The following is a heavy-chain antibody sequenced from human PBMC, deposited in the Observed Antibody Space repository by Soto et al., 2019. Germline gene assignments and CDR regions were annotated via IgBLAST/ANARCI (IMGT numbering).Heavy chain of an antibody. CDR1: GFNFSDHY. Sequence: QVQLVESGGGLGKPGGSPRLSCVASGFNFSDHYMTWIRQAPGKGLEWVSSISSSGTTKEYADSVKGRFTISRDNAKNSLSLQMNSLRAEDTAVYYCAREGEYWFDPWGQGTLVTVSS. CDR2: ISSSGTTK. CDR3: AREGEYWFDP. J-gene: IGHJ5*02. D-gene: IGHD3-16*01. V-gene: IGHV3-11*01.